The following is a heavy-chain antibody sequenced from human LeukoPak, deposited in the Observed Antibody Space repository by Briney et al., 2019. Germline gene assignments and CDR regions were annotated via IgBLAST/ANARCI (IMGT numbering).Heavy chain of an antibody. J-gene: IGHJ4*02. D-gene: IGHD4-23*01. Sequence: GGSLRLSCAASGFTVSSNYMSWVRQAPGKGLVWVSRIASDGSSTTYADSVKGRFSISRDNAKSTLYLQMNSLRVEDTAVYYCARGRPHGNDYWGQRTLVTVSS. CDR1: GFTVSSNY. CDR2: IASDGSST. CDR3: ARGRPHGNDY. V-gene: IGHV3-74*01.